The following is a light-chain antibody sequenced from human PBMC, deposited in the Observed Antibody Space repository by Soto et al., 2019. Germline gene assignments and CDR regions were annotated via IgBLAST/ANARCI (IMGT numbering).Light chain of an antibody. V-gene: IGLV2-8*01. Sequence: QSALTQPPSAYGSPGQSVTISCTGTSSDVGGYNYVSWYQQHPGKAPKLMIYEVTMRPSGVPDRFSGSRSGNTASLTVSGLQAEDEADYYCTSYAGSNNRVFGTGTKVTVL. CDR1: SSDVGGYNY. CDR2: EVT. J-gene: IGLJ1*01. CDR3: TSYAGSNNRV.